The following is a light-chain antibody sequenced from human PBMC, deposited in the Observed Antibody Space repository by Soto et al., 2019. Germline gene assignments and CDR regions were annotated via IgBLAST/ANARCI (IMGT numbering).Light chain of an antibody. V-gene: IGKV1-8*01. CDR1: QGISSY. CDR2: AAS. CDR3: QHYGTSPTWT. J-gene: IGKJ1*01. Sequence: AIRMTQSPSSFSASTGDRVTITCRASQGISSYLAWYQQKPGKAPKLLIYAASTLQSGVPSRFSGSGSGTDFTLTISRLEPEDFAVYYCQHYGTSPTWTFGQGTKVEI.